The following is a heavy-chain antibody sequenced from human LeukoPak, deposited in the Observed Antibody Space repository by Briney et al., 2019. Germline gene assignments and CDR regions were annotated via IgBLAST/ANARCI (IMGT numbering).Heavy chain of an antibody. V-gene: IGHV1-2*06. J-gene: IGHJ4*02. CDR2: INPNSGGT. Sequence: ASVKVSCKASGGTFSTYAVNWVRQAPGQRLEWMGRINPNSGGTNYAQKFQGRVTMTRDTSISTAYMELSRLRSDDTAVYYCARVYSSSSPTDYWGQGTLVTVSS. CDR3: ARVYSSSSPTDY. D-gene: IGHD6-6*01. CDR1: GGTFSTYA.